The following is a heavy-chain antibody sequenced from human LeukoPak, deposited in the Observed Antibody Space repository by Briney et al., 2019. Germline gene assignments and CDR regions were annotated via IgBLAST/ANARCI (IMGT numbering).Heavy chain of an antibody. CDR1: EFTFSNYA. D-gene: IGHD3-10*01. CDR3: ARAHYGGEDY. V-gene: IGHV3-7*01. CDR2: IKQDGSEK. Sequence: PGGSLRLSCAASEFTFSNYAMTWVRQAPGKGLEWVANIKQDGSEKYYVDSVKGRFTISRDNAKNSLYLQMNSLRAEDTAVYYCARAHYGGEDYWGQGTLVTVSS. J-gene: IGHJ4*02.